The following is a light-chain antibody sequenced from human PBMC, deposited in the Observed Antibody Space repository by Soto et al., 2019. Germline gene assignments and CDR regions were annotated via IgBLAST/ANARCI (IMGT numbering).Light chain of an antibody. CDR2: GNT. Sequence: QPVLTQPPSVSGAPGQRVTNSCTGSSSNIGAGYDVHWYQQLPGRAPKLLIYGNTNRPSGVPDRFSGSKSGTSASLAITGLQAEDEADYYCLSFDSSLSVVFGGGTKLTVL. CDR3: LSFDSSLSVV. J-gene: IGLJ2*01. V-gene: IGLV1-40*01. CDR1: SSNIGAGYD.